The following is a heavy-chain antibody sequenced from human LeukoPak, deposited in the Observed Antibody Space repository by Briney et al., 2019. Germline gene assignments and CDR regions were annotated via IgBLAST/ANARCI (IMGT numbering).Heavy chain of an antibody. CDR2: INHSGST. D-gene: IGHD3-22*01. Sequence: SETLSLTCAVYGGSFSGYYWSWIRQPPGKGLVWIGEINHSGSTNYNPSLKSRVTISVDTSKSQFSLKLSSVTAADTAVYYCARGYYDSSGYSWGLKYYYYYYGMDVWGQGTTVTVSS. CDR1: GGSFSGYY. CDR3: ARGYYDSSGYSWGLKYYYYYYGMDV. V-gene: IGHV4-34*01. J-gene: IGHJ6*02.